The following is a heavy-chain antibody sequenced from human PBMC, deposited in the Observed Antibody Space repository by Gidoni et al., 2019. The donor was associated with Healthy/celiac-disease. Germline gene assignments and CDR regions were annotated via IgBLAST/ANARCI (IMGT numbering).Heavy chain of an antibody. J-gene: IGHJ6*03. D-gene: IGHD5-18*01. CDR2: IYSGGST. Sequence: EVQLVESGGGLVQPGGSLRLSCSASGFPVSSTYMSWVRQAPGKGLEGVSVIYSGGSTYYADSVKGRFTISRDNSKNTLYLQMNSLRAEDTAVYYCARESPSFPGAYSSDYYMDVWGKGTTVTVSS. V-gene: IGHV3-66*01. CDR3: ARESPSFPGAYSSDYYMDV. CDR1: GFPVSSTY.